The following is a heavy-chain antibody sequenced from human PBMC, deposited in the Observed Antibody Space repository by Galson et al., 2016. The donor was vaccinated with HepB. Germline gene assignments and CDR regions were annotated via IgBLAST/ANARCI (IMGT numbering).Heavy chain of an antibody. Sequence: SLRLSCAASGFTFSTYTMHWVRQAPGRGPEFVSAVNHDGYTTYYADSVRDRFTISRDNSKNTLYLQMTSLRADDTALYYCVKLLVGIGGATNFDYWGQGTLVTVSS. J-gene: IGHJ4*02. CDR1: GFTFSTYT. V-gene: IGHV3-64D*06. CDR2: VNHDGYTT. D-gene: IGHD1-26*01. CDR3: VKLLVGIGGATNFDY.